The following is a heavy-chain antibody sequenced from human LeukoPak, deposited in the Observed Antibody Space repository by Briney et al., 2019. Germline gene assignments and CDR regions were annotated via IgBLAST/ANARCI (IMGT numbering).Heavy chain of an antibody. Sequence: GGSLRLSCAASGFTFDDYGMSWVRQAPGKGLEWVSGINWNGGSTGYADSVKGRFTISRDNAKNSLYLQMNSLRAEDTALYYCARDRYGPEWEPPSFDYWGQGTLVTVSS. D-gene: IGHD1-26*01. CDR3: ARDRYGPEWEPPSFDY. CDR2: INWNGGST. J-gene: IGHJ4*02. V-gene: IGHV3-20*04. CDR1: GFTFDDYG.